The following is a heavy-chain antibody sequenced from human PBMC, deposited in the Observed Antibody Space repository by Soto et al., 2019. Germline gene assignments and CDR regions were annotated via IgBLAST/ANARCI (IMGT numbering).Heavy chain of an antibody. CDR2: ISAYNGNT. D-gene: IGHD2-15*01. V-gene: IGHV1-18*01. CDR3: ARGKDMDYYYYGMDV. J-gene: IGHJ6*02. Sequence: ASVKVSYKASGYTFTSYGISWVRQAPGQGLEWMGWISAYNGNTNYAQKLQGRVTMTTDTSTSTAYMELRSLRSDDTAVYYCARGKDMDYYYYGMDVWGQGTTVTVSS. CDR1: GYTFTSYG.